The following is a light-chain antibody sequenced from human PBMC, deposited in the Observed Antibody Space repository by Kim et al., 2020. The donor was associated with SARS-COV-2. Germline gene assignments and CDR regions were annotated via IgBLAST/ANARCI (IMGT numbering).Light chain of an antibody. CDR3: QSYDSSLSGSVV. CDR2: GNS. J-gene: IGLJ2*01. CDR1: SSNIGAGYD. V-gene: IGLV1-40*01. Sequence: VTISCTGSSSNIGAGYDVLWYQQLPGPAPKLLIYGNSNRPSGVPDRFSGSESGTSASLAITGLRAEDEADYYCQSYDSSLSGSVVFGGGTQLTVL.